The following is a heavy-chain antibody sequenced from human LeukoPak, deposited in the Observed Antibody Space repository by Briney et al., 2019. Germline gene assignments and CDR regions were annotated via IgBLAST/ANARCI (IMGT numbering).Heavy chain of an antibody. Sequence: SETLSLTCTVSGGSISSSSYYWGWIRQPPGKGLEWIGYIYYSGSTNYNPSLKSRVTISVDTSKNQFSLKLSSVTAADTAVYYCARLYDSSGYYYGLYYGMDVWGQGTTVTVSS. CDR2: IYYSGST. V-gene: IGHV4-61*05. D-gene: IGHD3-22*01. CDR1: GGSISSSSYY. J-gene: IGHJ6*02. CDR3: ARLYDSSGYYYGLYYGMDV.